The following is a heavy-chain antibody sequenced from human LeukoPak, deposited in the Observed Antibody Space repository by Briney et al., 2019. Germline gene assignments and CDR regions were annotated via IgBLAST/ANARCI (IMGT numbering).Heavy chain of an antibody. Sequence: GGSLRLSCAASGFTFSSYALHWVRQAPGKGLEWVAVISYDGSNKYYADSVKGRFTISRDNSKNTLYLQMNSLRAEDTAVYYCARDSTPVRPHYYYYGMDVWGQGTTVTVSS. J-gene: IGHJ6*02. D-gene: IGHD3-10*01. CDR1: GFTFSSYA. V-gene: IGHV3-30-3*01. CDR3: ARDSTPVRPHYYYYGMDV. CDR2: ISYDGSNK.